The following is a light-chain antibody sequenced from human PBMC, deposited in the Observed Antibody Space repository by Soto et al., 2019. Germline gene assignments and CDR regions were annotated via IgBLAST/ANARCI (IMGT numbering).Light chain of an antibody. J-gene: IGKJ2*01. CDR2: DAS. V-gene: IGKV1-5*01. CDR3: QQYSSYSS. CDR1: QSISGW. Sequence: DIQMTQSPSTLSASVGDRVTITCRASQSISGWLAWYQQKPGKAPNLLISDASSLESGVPSRFSGSGSGTEFPLTISGLQPDDFATYCCQQYSSYSSFGQGTKLEIK.